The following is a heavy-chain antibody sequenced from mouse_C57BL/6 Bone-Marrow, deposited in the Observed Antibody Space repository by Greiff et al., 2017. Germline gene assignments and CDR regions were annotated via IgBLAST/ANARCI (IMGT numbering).Heavy chain of an antibody. CDR3: ARWGPAAWFAY. J-gene: IGHJ3*01. CDR1: GYTFTSYW. V-gene: IGHV1-61*01. CDR2: INPSVSET. Sequence: QVQLQQSGAELVRPGSSVTLSCKASGYTFTSYWMDWVKQRPGQGLEWIGNINPSVSETPYNQKFKDKATLTVDKSSSTAYMQLSSLTSEDSAVYYCARWGPAAWFAYWGQGTLVTVAA.